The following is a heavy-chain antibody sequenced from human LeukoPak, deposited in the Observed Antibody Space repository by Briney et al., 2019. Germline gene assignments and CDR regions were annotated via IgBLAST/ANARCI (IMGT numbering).Heavy chain of an antibody. V-gene: IGHV4-59*12. CDR3: ARAQHVDTAMVNYYYYYGMDV. D-gene: IGHD5-18*01. CDR2: IYYSGST. J-gene: IGHJ6*04. Sequence: PSETLSLTCTVSGGSISSYYWSWIRQPPGKGLEWIGYIYYSGSTNYNPSLKSRVTISVDTSKNQFPLKLSSVTAADTAVYYCARAQHVDTAMVNYYYYYGMDVWGKGTTVTVSS. CDR1: GGSISSYY.